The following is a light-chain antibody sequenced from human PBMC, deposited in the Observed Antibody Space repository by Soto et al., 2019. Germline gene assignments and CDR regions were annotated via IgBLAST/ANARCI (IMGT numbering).Light chain of an antibody. CDR1: QSVYGN. CDR2: GPS. CDR3: QQYSEWPPFT. V-gene: IGKV3-15*01. J-gene: IGKJ5*01. Sequence: EIVLTQSPATVSVSPGETTTLSCGASQSVYGNSASYQQRHGHAPRLLIYGPSTRASGVPASFSGSGSGTDFTLTISSLQYEDFAANYCQQYSEWPPFTFGQGTRLEIK.